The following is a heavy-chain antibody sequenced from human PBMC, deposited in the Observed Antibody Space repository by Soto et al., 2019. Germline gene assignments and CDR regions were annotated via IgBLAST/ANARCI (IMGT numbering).Heavy chain of an antibody. CDR2: IYYSGST. V-gene: IGHV4-59*01. J-gene: IGHJ6*02. Sequence: SETLSLTCTVSGGSISSYYWSWIRQPPGKGLEWIGYIYYSGSTNYNPSLKSRVSISVDTSKKQFSLKLTSVTAADTAVYYCARGGYSYGRDYGMDVWGQGTTVTVSS. CDR1: GGSISSYY. D-gene: IGHD5-18*01. CDR3: ARGGYSYGRDYGMDV.